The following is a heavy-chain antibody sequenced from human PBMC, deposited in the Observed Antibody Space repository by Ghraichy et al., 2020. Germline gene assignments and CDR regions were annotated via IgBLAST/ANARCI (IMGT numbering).Heavy chain of an antibody. CDR1: GFTFSTYG. Sequence: GESLNISCAASGFTFSTYGFHWVRQAPGKGLEWVAVIWYDGINKYYAESVKGRFTISRDNSKNTVFLQMNSLRSEDTAVYYCARDLEEDCSGGSCYCFHHWGQGTLVSVSS. J-gene: IGHJ1*01. CDR3: ARDLEEDCSGGSCYCFHH. D-gene: IGHD2-15*01. CDR2: IWYDGINK. V-gene: IGHV3-33*01.